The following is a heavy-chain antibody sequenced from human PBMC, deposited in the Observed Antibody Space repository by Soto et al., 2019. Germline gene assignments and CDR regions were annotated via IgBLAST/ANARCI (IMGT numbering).Heavy chain of an antibody. CDR1: GGSISTYY. CDR2: IDTSGST. D-gene: IGHD3-3*01. J-gene: IGHJ4*02. V-gene: IGHV4-4*07. CDR3: ARGGQDFWSGPFDY. Sequence: SETLSLTCTVSGGSISTYYWSWIRQPPGKGLEWIGRIDTSGSTNYNPSLTSRVTMSVDTSKQEFSLKLSSVTAADTALYYCARGGQDFWSGPFDYWGRGALVTVSS.